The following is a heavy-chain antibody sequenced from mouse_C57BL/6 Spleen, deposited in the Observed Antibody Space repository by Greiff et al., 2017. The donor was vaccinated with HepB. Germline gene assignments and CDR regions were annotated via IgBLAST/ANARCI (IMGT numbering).Heavy chain of an antibody. CDR3: ARAGYYGSSPWFAY. CDR2: INYDGSST. J-gene: IGHJ3*01. D-gene: IGHD1-1*01. Sequence: EVMLVESEGGLVQPGSSMKLSCTASGFTFSDYYMAWVRQVPEKGLEWVANINYDGSSTYYLDSLKSRFIISRDNAKNILYLQMSSLKSEDTATYYCARAGYYGSSPWFAYWGQGTLVTVSA. CDR1: GFTFSDYY. V-gene: IGHV5-16*01.